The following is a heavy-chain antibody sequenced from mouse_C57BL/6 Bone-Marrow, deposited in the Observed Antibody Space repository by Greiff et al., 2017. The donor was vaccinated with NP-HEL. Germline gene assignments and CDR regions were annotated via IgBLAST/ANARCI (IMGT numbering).Heavy chain of an antibody. Sequence: EVKLMESGGGLVKPGGSLKLSCAASGFTFSDYGMHWVRPAPAKGLAWVAYISSGSSTLYYADTVKGRFTISRDNAKNTLFLQMTSLRSEDTAMYYCARGDYDGAWFAYWGQGTLVTVSA. D-gene: IGHD2-4*01. CDR2: ISSGSSTL. CDR3: ARGDYDGAWFAY. CDR1: GFTFSDYG. V-gene: IGHV5-17*01. J-gene: IGHJ3*01.